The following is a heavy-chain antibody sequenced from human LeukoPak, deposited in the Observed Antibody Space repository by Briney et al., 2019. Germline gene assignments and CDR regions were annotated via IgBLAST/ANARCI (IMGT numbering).Heavy chain of an antibody. D-gene: IGHD3-22*01. CDR1: GYTFTSYD. CDR2: MNPNSGNT. J-gene: IGHJ4*02. V-gene: IGHV1-8*03. Sequence: ASVKVSCKASGYTFTSYDINWVRQATGQGLEWMGWMNPNSGNTGYAQKFQGRVTITRNTSISTAYMELSGLRSEDTAVYYCARGYYYDSSGYYFVAFDYWGQGTLVTVSS. CDR3: ARGYYYDSSGYYFVAFDY.